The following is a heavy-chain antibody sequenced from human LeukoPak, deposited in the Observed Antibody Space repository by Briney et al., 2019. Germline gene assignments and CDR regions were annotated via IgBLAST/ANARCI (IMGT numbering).Heavy chain of an antibody. CDR2: INHSGST. Sequence: SETLSLTCAVYGGSFSGYYWSWIRQPPGKGLEWIGEINHSGSTNYNPSLKSRVAISVDTSKNQFSLKLSSVTAADAAVYYCARSLYYYDTSATSNYYVDVWGKGTTVTISS. J-gene: IGHJ6*03. CDR3: ARSLYYYDTSATSNYYVDV. CDR1: GGSFSGYY. V-gene: IGHV4-34*01. D-gene: IGHD3-22*01.